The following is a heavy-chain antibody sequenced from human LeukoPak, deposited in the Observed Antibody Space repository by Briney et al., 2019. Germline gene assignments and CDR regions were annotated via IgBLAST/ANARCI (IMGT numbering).Heavy chain of an antibody. CDR1: GGSISSYY. V-gene: IGHV4-59*01. D-gene: IGHD1-26*01. J-gene: IGHJ4*02. Sequence: SETLSLTCTVSGGSISSYYWSWIRQPPGKGLEWIGYIYYSGSTNYNPSLKSRVTISVDTSKNQFSLKLSSVTAADTAVYYCAKLKHKHVGRYYFDYWGQGTLVTVSS. CDR2: IYYSGST. CDR3: AKLKHKHVGRYYFDY.